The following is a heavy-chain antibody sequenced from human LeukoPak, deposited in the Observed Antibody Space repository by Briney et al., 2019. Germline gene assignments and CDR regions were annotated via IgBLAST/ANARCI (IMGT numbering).Heavy chain of an antibody. CDR2: IYYSGST. Sequence: SETLSLTCTVSGGSISSGDYYWSWIRQPPGKGLEWIGYIYYSGSTYYNPSLKSRVTISVDTSKNQFSLKLSSVTAADTAVYYCASLSIAATVGDFDYWGQGTLVTVSS. CDR1: GGSISSGDYY. J-gene: IGHJ4*02. V-gene: IGHV4-30-4*08. CDR3: ASLSIAATVGDFDY. D-gene: IGHD6-6*01.